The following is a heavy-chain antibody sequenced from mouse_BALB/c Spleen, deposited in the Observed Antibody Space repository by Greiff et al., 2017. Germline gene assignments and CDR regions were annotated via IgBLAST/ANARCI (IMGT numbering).Heavy chain of an antibody. J-gene: IGHJ4*01. CDR2: ISSGSSTI. CDR3: ASYYGSSYYAMDY. Sequence: EVQLVESGGGLVQPGGSRKLSCAASGFTFSSFGMHWVRQAPEKGLEWVAYISSGSSTIYYADTVKGRFTISRDNPKNTLFLQMTSLRSEDTAMYYCASYYGSSYYAMDYWGQGTSVTVSS. V-gene: IGHV5-17*02. CDR1: GFTFSSFG. D-gene: IGHD1-1*01.